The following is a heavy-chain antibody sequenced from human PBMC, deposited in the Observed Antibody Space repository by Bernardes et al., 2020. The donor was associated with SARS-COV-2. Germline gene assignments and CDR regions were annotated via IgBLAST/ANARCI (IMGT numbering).Heavy chain of an antibody. CDR2: IKQDGSEK. CDR1: GFTFSSYW. J-gene: IGHJ4*02. CDR3: ARDTDYDFWSGYRKTLDY. V-gene: IGHV3-7*01. Sequence: GSLRLSCAASGFTFSSYWMSWVRQAPGKGLEWVANIKQDGSEKYYVDSVKGRFTISRDNAKNSLYLQMNSLRAEDTAVYYCARDTDYDFWSGYRKTLDYWGQGTLVTVSS. D-gene: IGHD3-3*01.